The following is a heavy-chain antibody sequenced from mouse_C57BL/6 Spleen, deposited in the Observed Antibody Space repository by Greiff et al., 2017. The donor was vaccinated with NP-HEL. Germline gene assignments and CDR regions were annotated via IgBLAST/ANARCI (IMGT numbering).Heavy chain of an antibody. CDR1: GYAFSSSW. V-gene: IGHV1-82*01. CDR3: ASPTGSWFAY. CDR2: IYPGDGDT. Sequence: QVQLQQSGPELVKPGASVKISCKASGYAFSSSWMNWVKQRPGKGLEWIGRIYPGDGDTNYNGKFKGKATLTADKSSSTAYMQLSSLTSEDSAVYFCASPTGSWFAYWGQGTLVTVSA. D-gene: IGHD4-1*02. J-gene: IGHJ3*01.